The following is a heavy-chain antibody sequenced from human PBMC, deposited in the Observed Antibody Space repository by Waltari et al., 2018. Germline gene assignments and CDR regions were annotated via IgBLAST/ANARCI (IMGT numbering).Heavy chain of an antibody. CDR1: GGSFSGYY. CDR3: ASFLIVGATMLNFQH. J-gene: IGHJ1*01. D-gene: IGHD1-26*01. Sequence: QVQLQQWGAGLLKPSETLSLTCAVYGGSFSGYYWSWIRQPPGKGLEWIGEINHSGSTNYNPSLKSRVTISVDTSKNQFSLKLSSVTAADTAVYYCASFLIVGATMLNFQHWGQGTLVTVSS. V-gene: IGHV4-34*01. CDR2: INHSGST.